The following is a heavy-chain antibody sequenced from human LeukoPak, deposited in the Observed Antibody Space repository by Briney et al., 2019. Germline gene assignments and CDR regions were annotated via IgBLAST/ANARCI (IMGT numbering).Heavy chain of an antibody. V-gene: IGHV4-34*01. CDR2: INHSGST. D-gene: IGHD1-26*01. CDR1: GGSFSGYY. Sequence: SQTLSLTCAVYGGSFSGYYWSWIRQPPGKGLEWIGEINHSGSTNYNPSLKSRVTISVDTSKNQFSLKLSSVTAADTAVYYCARWSGSYQMRAFFDYWGQGTLVTVSS. J-gene: IGHJ4*02. CDR3: ARWSGSYQMRAFFDY.